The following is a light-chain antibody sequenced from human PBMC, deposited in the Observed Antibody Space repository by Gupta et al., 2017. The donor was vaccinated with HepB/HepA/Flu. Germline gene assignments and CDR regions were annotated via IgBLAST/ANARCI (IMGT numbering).Light chain of an antibody. CDR1: SANIGSHP. Sequence: QSVLTQSPSASGTPERRDTIYCSGSSANIGSHPVNWYQQLTGTAPKLLIYRNNQRLSGVPDRFSCYKSVTSASLAISGLQSDDDAYYYCAAWDDSLNGKLFGVGTKLTVL. J-gene: IGLJ3*02. V-gene: IGLV1-44*01. CDR3: AAWDDSLNGKL. CDR2: RNN.